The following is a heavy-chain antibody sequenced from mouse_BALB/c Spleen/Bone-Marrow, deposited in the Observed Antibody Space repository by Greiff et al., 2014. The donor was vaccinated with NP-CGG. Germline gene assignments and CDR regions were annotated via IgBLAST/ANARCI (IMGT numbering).Heavy chain of an antibody. D-gene: IGHD2-12*01. J-gene: IGHJ3*01. V-gene: IGHV1-7*01. CDR3: ARYGGRSYDGFAY. CDR2: INPSTGYT. Sequence: LQESGAELAKPGASVKMSCKASGYTFTIYWMHWVKQRPGQGLEWIGYINPSTGYTEYNQKFKDKATSTADKSSSTAYMQLSSLTSEDSAVYYCARYGGRSYDGFAYWGQGTLVTVSA. CDR1: GYTFTIYW.